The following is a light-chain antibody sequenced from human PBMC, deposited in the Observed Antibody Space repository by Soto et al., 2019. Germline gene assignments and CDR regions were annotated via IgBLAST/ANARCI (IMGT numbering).Light chain of an antibody. V-gene: IGKV1-39*01. J-gene: IGKJ1*01. CDR1: QDIGAY. CDR2: AAS. Sequence: DIQMTQSPSSLSASIGYRVTISCRASQDIGAYVNWYQHKQGKAPRVLMYAASNLQSGVPPRFSGSGVGRDFTLTISDLQPEDFATYYCQHSYSTRTFGQGTKVDIK. CDR3: QHSYSTRT.